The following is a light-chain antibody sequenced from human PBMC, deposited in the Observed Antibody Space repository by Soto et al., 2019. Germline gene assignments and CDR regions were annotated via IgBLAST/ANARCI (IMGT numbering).Light chain of an antibody. V-gene: IGLV2-14*01. J-gene: IGLJ1*01. CDR3: SSYPSRTTLV. CDR2: EVS. Sequence: QSVLTQPASVSGSPGQSITISCTGSSSDVGGYNYVSWYQQHPGKAPKLMIYEVSNRPSGISNRFSGSKSGNTASLTISGLQAEDEADYYCSSYPSRTTLVFGTGTKLTVL. CDR1: SSDVGGYNY.